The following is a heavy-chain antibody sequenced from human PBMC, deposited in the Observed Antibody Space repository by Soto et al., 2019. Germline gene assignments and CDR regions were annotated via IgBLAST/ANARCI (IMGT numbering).Heavy chain of an antibody. Sequence: GALRLCGAASVFTFRSYAMSWVRQGPGKGLEWVSGISGTGVSTYYADSVMGRFTISRDNSKNTLYLQMNSLRGEDTAVYYCAKVPTGEMATIFQAFEIWGQGTLVSVSS. D-gene: IGHD5-12*01. CDR1: VFTFRSYA. V-gene: IGHV3-23*01. CDR3: AKVPTGEMATIFQAFEI. J-gene: IGHJ3*02. CDR2: ISGTGVST.